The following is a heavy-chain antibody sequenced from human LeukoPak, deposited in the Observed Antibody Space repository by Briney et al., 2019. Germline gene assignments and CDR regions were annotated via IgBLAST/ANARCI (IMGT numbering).Heavy chain of an antibody. CDR1: GFTFTSYA. V-gene: IGHV3-23*01. Sequence: QPGGSLRLSCAASGFTFTSYAMSWVRQAPGKGLEWVSAIRGSGGGTNYADSVRGRFTISRDNSKNTLYLQMNSLRAEDTAVYYCAKVLGYGDSSYWYFDLWGRGTLVTVSS. J-gene: IGHJ2*01. CDR3: AKVLGYGDSSYWYFDL. CDR2: IRGSGGGT. D-gene: IGHD3-22*01.